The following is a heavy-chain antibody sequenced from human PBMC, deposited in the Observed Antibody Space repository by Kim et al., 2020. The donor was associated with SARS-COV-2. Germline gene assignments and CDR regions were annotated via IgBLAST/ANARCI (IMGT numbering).Heavy chain of an antibody. V-gene: IGHV3-11*01. Sequence: YYADSVKGRFTISRDNAKNSLYLQMNSLRAEDTAVYYCAGAVVIPEYFQHWGQGTLVTVSS. CDR3: AGAVVIPEYFQH. D-gene: IGHD3-22*01. J-gene: IGHJ1*01.